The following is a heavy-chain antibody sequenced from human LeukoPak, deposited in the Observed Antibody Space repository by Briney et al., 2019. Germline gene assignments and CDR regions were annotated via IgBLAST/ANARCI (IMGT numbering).Heavy chain of an antibody. V-gene: IGHV3-64D*09. D-gene: IGHD1-26*01. CDR1: GFTFSNHV. CDR2: IRPTGDAT. Sequence: PGGSLRLSCTASGFTFSNHVMHWVRQAPGKGLEYVSVIRPTGDATTHADSVKDRFTISRDNSKNTLYLQMSKLRPEDTAVYCCVTHLSERFTFDYWGRGTQVSVCS. CDR3: VTHLSERFTFDY. J-gene: IGHJ4*02.